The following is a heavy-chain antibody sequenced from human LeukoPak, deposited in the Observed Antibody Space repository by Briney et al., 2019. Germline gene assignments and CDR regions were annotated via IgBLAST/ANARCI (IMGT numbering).Heavy chain of an antibody. J-gene: IGHJ4*02. CDR3: ARRGAERKCSGGSCYYDY. CDR1: GYSFTNYW. Sequence: GASVKVSCKASGYSFTNYWIAWVRQMPGKGLEWMGIIYPGDSDIRYSPSFQGQVTISADKSISTAYLQWSSLKASDTAMYYCARRGAERKCSGGSCYYDYWGQGTLVTVSS. D-gene: IGHD2-15*01. V-gene: IGHV5-51*01. CDR2: IYPGDSDI.